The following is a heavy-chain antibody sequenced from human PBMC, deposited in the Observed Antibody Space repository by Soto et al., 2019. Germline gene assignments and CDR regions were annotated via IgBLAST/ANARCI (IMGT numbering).Heavy chain of an antibody. CDR3: ARLNVEGVGADAFDI. D-gene: IGHD1-26*01. V-gene: IGHV1-2*04. CDR2: INPNSGGT. Sequence: ASVKVSCKASGYTFTGYYMHWVRQAPGQGLEWMGWINPNSGGTNYAQKFQGWVTMTRDTSISTAYMELSRLRSDDTAVYYCARLNVEGVGADAFDIWGQGTMVTVSS. CDR1: GYTFTGYY. J-gene: IGHJ3*02.